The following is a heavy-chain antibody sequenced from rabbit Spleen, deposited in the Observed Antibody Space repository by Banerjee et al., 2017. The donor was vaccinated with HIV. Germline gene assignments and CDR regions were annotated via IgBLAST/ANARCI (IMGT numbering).Heavy chain of an antibody. CDR2: IYPDDDNT. J-gene: IGHJ4*01. Sequence: QEQLEESGGGLVKPEGSLTLTCKASGFPFSSGYYMSWVRQAPGKGLEWIGCIYPDDDNTDYASWVNGRFTISLDNAQNTVFLQMTSLTAADTATYFCARDLAGVIGWNFNLWGPGTLVTVS. V-gene: IGHV1S45*01. CDR3: ARDLAGVIGWNFNL. D-gene: IGHD4-1*01. CDR1: GFPFSSGYY.